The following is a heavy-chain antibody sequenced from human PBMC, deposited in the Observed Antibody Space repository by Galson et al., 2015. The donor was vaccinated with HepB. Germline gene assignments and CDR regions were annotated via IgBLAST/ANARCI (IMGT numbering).Heavy chain of an antibody. Sequence: SLRLSCAASGFTFSSYGMHWVRQAPGKGLEWVAVMSYDGSTKYYADSVKGRFTISRDNSKNTLYLQMNSLRAEDTAVYYCAKDVSTAPAWWGSYLHYYYGMDVWGQGTTVTVSS. CDR2: MSYDGSTK. CDR3: AKDVSTAPAWWGSYLHYYYGMDV. V-gene: IGHV3-30*18. D-gene: IGHD1-26*01. CDR1: GFTFSSYG. J-gene: IGHJ6*02.